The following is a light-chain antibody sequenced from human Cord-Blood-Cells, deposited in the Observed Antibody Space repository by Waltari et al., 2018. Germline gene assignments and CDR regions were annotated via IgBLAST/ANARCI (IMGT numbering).Light chain of an antibody. Sequence: DIQMTQSPSSVSASVGDRVTITCRASQGISSWLAWYQQKPGKAPKLRFYASSSVQSGFPSRFGVSGSVTVFSLPISSLQPEDCATYYCQQANSFPLPFGGGTKVEIK. V-gene: IGKV1-12*01. CDR2: ASS. CDR1: QGISSW. J-gene: IGKJ4*01. CDR3: QQANSFPLP.